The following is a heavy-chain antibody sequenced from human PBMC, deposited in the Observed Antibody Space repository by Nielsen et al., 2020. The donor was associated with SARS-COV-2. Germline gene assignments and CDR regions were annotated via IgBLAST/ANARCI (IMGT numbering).Heavy chain of an antibody. D-gene: IGHD3-10*01. CDR1: GFRLGDYF. V-gene: IGHV3-11*05. Sequence: GGSLRLSCAGSGFRLGDYFMTWVRQAPGQGLEWLSTITSTGSQTKYADSVKGRFTISRDNVKNSLYLQIHSLRAEDTAVYFCARGGLVDVWGQGTTVTVS. J-gene: IGHJ6*02. CDR3: ARGGLVDV. CDR2: ITSTGSQT.